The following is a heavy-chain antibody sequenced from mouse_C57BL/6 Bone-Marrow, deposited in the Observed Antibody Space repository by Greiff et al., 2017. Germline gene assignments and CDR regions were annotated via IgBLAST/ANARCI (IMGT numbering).Heavy chain of an antibody. CDR3: ASYYYGSSYGWFAY. CDR2: IDPSDSYT. CDR1: GYTFTSYW. V-gene: IGHV1-50*01. Sequence: QVQLQQPGAELVKPGASVKLSCKASGYTFTSYWMQWVKQRPGQGLEWIGEIDPSDSYTNYNQKFKGKATLTVDTSSSTAYMQLSSLTSEDSAVYYSASYYYGSSYGWFAYWGQGTLVTVSA. D-gene: IGHD1-1*01. J-gene: IGHJ3*01.